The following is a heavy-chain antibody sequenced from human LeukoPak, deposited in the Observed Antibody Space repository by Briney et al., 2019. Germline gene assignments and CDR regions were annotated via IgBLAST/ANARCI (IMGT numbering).Heavy chain of an antibody. D-gene: IGHD5-18*01. CDR3: ARVRGYSYGLYFEY. CDR2: IYYSGST. J-gene: IGHJ4*02. V-gene: IGHV4-59*01. Sequence: SETRSLTWTVSGGSISSYYWSWIRQPPGEGLEWIGYIYYSGSTKYNPSLKSRVTISVDTSKNQFSLKLSSVTAADTAVYYCARVRGYSYGLYFEYWGQGTLVTVSS. CDR1: GGSISSYY.